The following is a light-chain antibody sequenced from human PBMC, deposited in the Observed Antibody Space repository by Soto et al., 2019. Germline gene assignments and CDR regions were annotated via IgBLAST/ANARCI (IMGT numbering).Light chain of an antibody. CDR2: EVS. Sequence: QSALTQPASVSGSPGQSIAISCTGTSSDIGSYHYVSWYQHHPGKAPKLIIYEVSNRPSGVSDRFFGSKSGNTASLTISGLQDEDEADYYCSSYASSSTLVFGGGTKLTVL. J-gene: IGLJ2*01. CDR3: SSYASSSTLV. CDR1: SSDIGSYHY. V-gene: IGLV2-14*01.